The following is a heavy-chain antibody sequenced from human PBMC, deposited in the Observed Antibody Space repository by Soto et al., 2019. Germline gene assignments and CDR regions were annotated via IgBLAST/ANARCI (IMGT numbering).Heavy chain of an antibody. CDR2: IWYDGSNK. V-gene: IGHV3-33*01. J-gene: IGHJ3*02. CDR3: ARGPLTYYYDSSGDAFDI. CDR1: GFTFSSYG. D-gene: IGHD3-22*01. Sequence: GGSLRLSCAASGFTFSSYGMHWVRQAPGKGLEWVAVIWYDGSNKYYADSVKGRFTISRDNSKNTLYLQMNSLRAEDTAVYYCARGPLTYYYDSSGDAFDIWGQGTMGTVSS.